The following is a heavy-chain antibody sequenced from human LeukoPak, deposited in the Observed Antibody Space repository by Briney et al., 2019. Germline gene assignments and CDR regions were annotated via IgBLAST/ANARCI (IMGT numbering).Heavy chain of an antibody. V-gene: IGHV1-46*01. D-gene: IGHD7-27*01. Sequence: ASVKVSCKASGYTFSSYYLHWVRQAPGQGLEWMGVINPNGGSTTYAQKFHDRVTMTRETSTSTVYMELSTLRPKDTAFYYCARDPEANWAFFDSWGQGTLLTVSS. CDR3: ARDPEANWAFFDS. CDR1: GYTFSSYY. CDR2: INPNGGST. J-gene: IGHJ4*02.